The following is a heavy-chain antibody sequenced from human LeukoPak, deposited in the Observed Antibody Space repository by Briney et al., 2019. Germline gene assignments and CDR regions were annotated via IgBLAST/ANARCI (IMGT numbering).Heavy chain of an antibody. J-gene: IGHJ3*02. CDR2: IKSKTDGGTT. CDR1: GFSFTNAW. CDR3: ARDKPIVVVPAAIADAFDI. V-gene: IGHV3-15*01. D-gene: IGHD2-2*02. Sequence: GGSLRLSCAASGFSFTNAWMSWVRQAPGKGLEWVGRIKSKTDGGTTDYAAPVKGRFTISRDNSKNTLYLQMNSLRAEDTAVYYCARDKPIVVVPAAIADAFDIWGQGTMVTVSS.